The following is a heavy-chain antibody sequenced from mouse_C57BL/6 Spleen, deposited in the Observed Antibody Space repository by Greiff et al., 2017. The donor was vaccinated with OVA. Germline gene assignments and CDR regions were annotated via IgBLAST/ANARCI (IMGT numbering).Heavy chain of an antibody. CDR1: GFTFSSYG. CDR2: ISSGGSYT. Sequence: EVMLVESGGDLVKPGGSLKLSCAASGFTFSSYGMSWVRQTPDKRLEWVATISSGGSYTYYPDSVKGRFPISRDNAKNTLYLQMSSLKSEDTAMYYCARHDGYYFDYWGQGTTLTVSS. CDR3: ARHDGYYFDY. J-gene: IGHJ2*01. V-gene: IGHV5-6*01. D-gene: IGHD2-3*01.